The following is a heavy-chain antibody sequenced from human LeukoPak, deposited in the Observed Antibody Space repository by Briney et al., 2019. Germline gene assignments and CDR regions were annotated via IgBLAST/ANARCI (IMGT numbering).Heavy chain of an antibody. Sequence: GGSLRLSCTASGFSFSDYGMYWVRQAPGKGLECISYISSSRQTMYYAESVKGRFTISRDNAKHSVFLHLSSLRDEDTAVYYCARDGTGGSDYWGQGTLVTVSS. J-gene: IGHJ4*02. V-gene: IGHV3-48*02. D-gene: IGHD3-16*01. CDR2: ISSSRQTM. CDR1: GFSFSDYG. CDR3: ARDGTGGSDY.